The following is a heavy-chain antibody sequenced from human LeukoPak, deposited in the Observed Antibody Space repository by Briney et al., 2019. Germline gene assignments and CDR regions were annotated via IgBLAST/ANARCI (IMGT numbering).Heavy chain of an antibody. CDR2: IYYSGST. V-gene: IGHV4-31*03. CDR1: GGSISSGGYY. Sequence: SQTLSLTCSVSGGSISSGGYYWTWIRQHPGKGLEWIGYIYYSGSTYYNPSLKSRLTISVDTSKNQFSLKLSSVTAADTAVYYCARGYYCGSGSYYNCRAFDIWGQGTMVTVSS. J-gene: IGHJ3*02. D-gene: IGHD3-10*01. CDR3: ARGYYCGSGSYYNCRAFDI.